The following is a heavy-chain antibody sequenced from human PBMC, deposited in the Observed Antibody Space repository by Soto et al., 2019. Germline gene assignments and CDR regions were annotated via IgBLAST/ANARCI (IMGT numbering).Heavy chain of an antibody. CDR3: ARGPTDYYDNSANYFLDY. D-gene: IGHD3-22*01. CDR1: GYTFITYG. V-gene: IGHV1-18*01. Sequence: QVQLVQSGAEVKKPGASVKVSCKASGYTFITYGVSWVRQSPGQGLDWLGWISTYNCNTRYAERLQGRVTMNTATTTNPASMELRNLRSDDTAVYYCARGPTDYYDNSANYFLDYWGQGTPVTVSS. CDR2: ISTYNCNT. J-gene: IGHJ4*02.